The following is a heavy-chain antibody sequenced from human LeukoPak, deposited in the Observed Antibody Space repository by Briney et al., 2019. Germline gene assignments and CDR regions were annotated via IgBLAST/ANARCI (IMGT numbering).Heavy chain of an antibody. D-gene: IGHD6-19*01. J-gene: IGHJ4*02. CDR2: INHSGST. CDR1: GGSFSGYY. V-gene: IGHV4-34*01. CDR3: ARGQVAAPPY. Sequence: SETLSLTCAVYGGSFSGYYWSWIRQPPGKGLEWIGEINHSGSTNYNPSLKSRVTISVDTSKNQFSLKPSSVTAADTAVYYCARGQVAAPPYWGQGTLVTVSS.